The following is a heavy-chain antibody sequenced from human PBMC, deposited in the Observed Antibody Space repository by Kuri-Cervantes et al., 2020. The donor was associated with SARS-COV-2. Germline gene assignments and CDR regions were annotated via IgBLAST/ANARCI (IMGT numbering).Heavy chain of an antibody. Sequence: SETLSLTCAVYGGSFSGYYWSWIRQPPGKGLEWIGEINHSGSTNYNPSLKSRVTISVDTSKNQFSLKLSSVTAADTAVYYCARVWFGCSGGSCYGSYYYYYYMDVWGKGTTVTVSS. CDR1: GGSFSGYY. V-gene: IGHV4-34*01. J-gene: IGHJ6*03. CDR3: ARVWFGCSGGSCYGSYYYYYYMDV. D-gene: IGHD2-15*01. CDR2: INHSGST.